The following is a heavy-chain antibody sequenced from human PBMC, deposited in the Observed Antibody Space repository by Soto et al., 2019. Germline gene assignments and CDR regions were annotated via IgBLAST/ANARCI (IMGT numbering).Heavy chain of an antibody. CDR3: AKALGELSPESFDH. D-gene: IGHD3-16*02. Sequence: QVQLVESGGGVVQPGRSLRLSCAASGFTFSSYAMHWVRQAPGKGLEWVAIMSYDGNNQYYADSVKGRFTISRDNFKNTLYLQMNSLRAEDTAVYYCAKALGELSPESFDHWGQGILVTVSS. J-gene: IGHJ4*02. V-gene: IGHV3-30*18. CDR2: MSYDGNNQ. CDR1: GFTFSSYA.